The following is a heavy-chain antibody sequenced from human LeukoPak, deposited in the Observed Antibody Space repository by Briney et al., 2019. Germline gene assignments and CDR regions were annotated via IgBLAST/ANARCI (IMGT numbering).Heavy chain of an antibody. CDR3: VPEPSYYVDV. D-gene: IGHD3-10*01. Sequence: GGSLRHSCAVSGLSFSASPMHWVRQASGKGPEWVGRIGKKADSYATTYGASVQGRFTISRDDSKNTAYLQMNSLKMEDTAVYYWVPEPSYYVDVWGQGTAVTVSS. CDR1: GLSFSASP. CDR2: IGKKADSYAT. J-gene: IGHJ6*02. V-gene: IGHV3-73*01.